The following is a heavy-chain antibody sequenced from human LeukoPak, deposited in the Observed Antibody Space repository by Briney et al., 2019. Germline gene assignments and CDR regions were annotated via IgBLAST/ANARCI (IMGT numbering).Heavy chain of an antibody. CDR1: GGSFSGYY. Sequence: PSETLSLTCAVYGGSFSGYYWSWIRQPPGKGLEWIGEINHSGSTNYNPSLKSRVTISVDTSKNQFSLKLSSVTAADTAVYYCARRRSWGYCSSTSCYNWFDPWGQGTLVTVSS. V-gene: IGHV4-34*01. CDR3: ARRRSWGYCSSTSCYNWFDP. CDR2: INHSGST. D-gene: IGHD2-2*01. J-gene: IGHJ5*02.